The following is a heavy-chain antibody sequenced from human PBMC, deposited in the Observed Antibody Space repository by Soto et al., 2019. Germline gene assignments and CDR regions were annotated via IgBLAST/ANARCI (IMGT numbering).Heavy chain of an antibody. CDR1: GYSFTNYW. J-gene: IGHJ4*02. Sequence: RESLKISCKGFGYSFTNYWIGLVRQLPGKGLAWVGIIYPGDPDTRYSPSFQGQVTISADKSISTAYLQWSSLKASDTAMYYCARHTLYGSGKDDSGQATLVTVSS. CDR3: ARHTLYGSGKDD. V-gene: IGHV5-51*01. D-gene: IGHD3-10*01. CDR2: IYPGDPDT.